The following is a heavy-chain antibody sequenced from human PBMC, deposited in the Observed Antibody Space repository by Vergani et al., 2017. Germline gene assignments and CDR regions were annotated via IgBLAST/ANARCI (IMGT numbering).Heavy chain of an antibody. J-gene: IGHJ4*02. CDR3: AIVGTSPNCDYFDY. CDR2: INPNSGGP. D-gene: IGHD1-1*01. Sequence: QVQLVQSGAEVKKPGASVKVSCTASGYTFTDYFMHWVRQAPGQGLEWMGWINPNSGGPNYAQKFQGRVTMTRDTSISTAYMELSNLRSDDTAVYYWAIVGTSPNCDYFDYWGQGTLVTVSS. V-gene: IGHV1-2*02. CDR1: GYTFTDYF.